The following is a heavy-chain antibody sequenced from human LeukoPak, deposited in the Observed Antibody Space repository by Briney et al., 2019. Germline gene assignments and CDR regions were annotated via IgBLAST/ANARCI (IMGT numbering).Heavy chain of an antibody. Sequence: PGVSLRLSCAASGFTFSSYAMSWVRQAPGKGLEWVSTISGSGGSTYYADSVKGRFTISRDNSKNTLYLQMNSLRAEDTAVYYCAKDLGRYYYDSSGSGDYFDYWGQGTLVTVSS. CDR3: AKDLGRYYYDSSGSGDYFDY. CDR2: ISGSGGST. D-gene: IGHD3-22*01. J-gene: IGHJ4*02. V-gene: IGHV3-23*01. CDR1: GFTFSSYA.